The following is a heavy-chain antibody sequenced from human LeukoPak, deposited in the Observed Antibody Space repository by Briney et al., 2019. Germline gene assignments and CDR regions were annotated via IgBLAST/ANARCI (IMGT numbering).Heavy chain of an antibody. V-gene: IGHV3-48*01. CDR3: ARVYCSGGNCSTGDYFDY. J-gene: IGHJ4*02. CDR1: GFTFSSYS. Sequence: PGGSLRLSCAASGFTFSSYSMNWVRQAPGKGLERVSYISSSSSTIYYADSVKGRFTISRDNAKNSLYLQMNSLRAEDTAVYYCARVYCSGGNCSTGDYFDYWGQGTLVTVSS. D-gene: IGHD2-15*01. CDR2: ISSSSSTI.